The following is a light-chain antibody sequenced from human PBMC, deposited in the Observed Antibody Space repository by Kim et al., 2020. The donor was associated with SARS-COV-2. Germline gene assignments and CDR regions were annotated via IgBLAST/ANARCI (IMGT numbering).Light chain of an antibody. CDR3: QSYDSSLSGWV. CDR1: STNVVVGYD. J-gene: IGLJ3*02. V-gene: IGLV1-40*01. Sequence: QRVGISCTGGSTNVVVGYDVPCYHQLPGTDPHLLMYGDSNRPSGVPDRFSGSKSGTSASLAITGLQAEDEADYYCQSYDSSLSGWVFGGGTQLTVL. CDR2: GDS.